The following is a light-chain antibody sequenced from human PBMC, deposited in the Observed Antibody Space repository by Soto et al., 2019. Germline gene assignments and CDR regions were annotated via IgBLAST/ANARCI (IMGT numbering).Light chain of an antibody. J-gene: IGKJ1*01. Sequence: DIQMTQSPSTRSGSVGERVAMTCGASQSVSSWLAWYQQKPGKAPKLLIYDVYSLESGVPSRFSGSGSGTEFTLTISSVQPDDFATYYCQQYNSQWKFGKGTKVDIK. CDR1: QSVSSW. CDR2: DVY. CDR3: QQYNSQWK. V-gene: IGKV1-5*01.